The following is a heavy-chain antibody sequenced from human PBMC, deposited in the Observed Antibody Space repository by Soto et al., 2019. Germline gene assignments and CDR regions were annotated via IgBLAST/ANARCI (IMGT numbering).Heavy chain of an antibody. J-gene: IGHJ4*02. D-gene: IGHD3-10*01. CDR3: EREGGV. CDR1: GYTFTVYY. Sequence: GASVKVSCKTSGYTFTVYYMHWVRQARGQGLEWMGWINCNSGDANYAQKFQGRVTMTRNTSVNTAYMEMSNFRSDDTALYYCEREGGVWGQGTLVTVSS. CDR2: INCNSGDA. V-gene: IGHV1-2*02.